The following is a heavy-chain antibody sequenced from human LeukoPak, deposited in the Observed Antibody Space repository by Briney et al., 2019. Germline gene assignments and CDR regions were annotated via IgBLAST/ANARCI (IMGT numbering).Heavy chain of an antibody. CDR3: AGGLYGSGTGDY. CDR1: GFTVSNNY. J-gene: IGHJ4*02. V-gene: IGHV3-66*01. Sequence: GGSLRLSCAASGFTVSNNYMSWVRQAPGKGLEWVSVIYSGGSTYYADSVKGRFTISRDNSKNTVDLQMNSLRAEDTAVCFCAGGLYGSGTGDYWGLGTLVTVSS. CDR2: IYSGGST. D-gene: IGHD3-10*01.